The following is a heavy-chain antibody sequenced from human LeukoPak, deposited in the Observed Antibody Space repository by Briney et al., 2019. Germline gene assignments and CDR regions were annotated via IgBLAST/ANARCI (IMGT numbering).Heavy chain of an antibody. J-gene: IGHJ6*02. Sequence: PSETLSLTCTVSGGSISSSSYYWGWIRQPPGKGLEWIGSIYYSGSTYYNPSLKSRVTISVDTSKNQFSLKLSSVTAADTAVYYCARQRDGYNSYYYYYGMDVWGQGTTVTVSS. CDR3: ARQRDGYNSYYYYYGMDV. D-gene: IGHD5-24*01. CDR1: GGSISSSSYY. CDR2: IYYSGST. V-gene: IGHV4-39*01.